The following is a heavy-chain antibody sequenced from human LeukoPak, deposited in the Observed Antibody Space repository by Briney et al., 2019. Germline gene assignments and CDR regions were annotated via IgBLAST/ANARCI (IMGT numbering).Heavy chain of an antibody. CDR2: IKQDGSDK. Sequence: GGSLRLSCAASGFSFTTYGMSWVRQAPGKGLEWVAHIKQDGSDKYYADSVRGRFTVSRDNAKNSLYLQMNSQRAEDTAVYYCARSCSGGTCNFPKFEPWGQGTLVTVSS. J-gene: IGHJ5*02. D-gene: IGHD2-15*01. CDR3: ARSCSGGTCNFPKFEP. CDR1: GFSFTTYG. V-gene: IGHV3-7*01.